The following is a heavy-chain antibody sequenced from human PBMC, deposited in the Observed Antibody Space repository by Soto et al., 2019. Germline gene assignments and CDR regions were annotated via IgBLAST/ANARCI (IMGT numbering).Heavy chain of an antibody. CDR1: GGSICSYY. Sequence: PSETLSLTCTVSGGSICSYYWSWIRQPPGKGLEWIGYFYYTGSTIYNPSLKSRVTISVDTSKNQFSLKLTSVTAADTAIFYCGRDGVGRDNKSYGMDVWGQGTTVTVSS. CDR3: GRDGVGRDNKSYGMDV. V-gene: IGHV4-59*12. J-gene: IGHJ6*02. D-gene: IGHD3-3*01. CDR2: FYYTGST.